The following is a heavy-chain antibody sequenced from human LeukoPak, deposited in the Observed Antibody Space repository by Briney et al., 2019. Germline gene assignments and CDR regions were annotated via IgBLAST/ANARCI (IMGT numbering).Heavy chain of an antibody. V-gene: IGHV3-30*04. CDR1: GFTFSSYA. D-gene: IGHD2-15*01. CDR2: ISYDGSNK. J-gene: IGHJ3*02. CDR3: ATARFPSITSGASGAFDI. Sequence: GGSLRLSCAASGFTFSSYAMHWVRQAPGKGLEWVAVISYDGSNKYYADSVKGRFTISRDNSKNTLYLQMNSLRAEDTAVYYCATARFPSITSGASGAFDIWGQGTMVTVSS.